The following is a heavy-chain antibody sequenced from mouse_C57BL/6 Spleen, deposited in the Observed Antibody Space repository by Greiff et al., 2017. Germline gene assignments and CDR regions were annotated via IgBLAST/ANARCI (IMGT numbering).Heavy chain of an antibody. CDR3: ARGDYYGSSYFAY. D-gene: IGHD1-1*01. CDR2: INPSTGGT. J-gene: IGHJ3*01. Sequence: EVQLQQSGPELVKPGASVKISCKASGYSFTGYYMNWVKQSPEKSLEWIGEINPSTGGTTYNQKFKAKATLTVDKSSSTACMQLKSLTSEDSAVYYCARGDYYGSSYFAYWGQGTLVTVSA. V-gene: IGHV1-42*01. CDR1: GYSFTGYY.